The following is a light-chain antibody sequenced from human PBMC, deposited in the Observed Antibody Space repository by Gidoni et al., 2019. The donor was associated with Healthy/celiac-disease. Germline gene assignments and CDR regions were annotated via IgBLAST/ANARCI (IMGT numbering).Light chain of an antibody. V-gene: IGKV1-39*01. CDR2: AAS. Sequence: DIQITQSPSSLSASVGDRVTITCRASQSISSYLNWYQQKPGKAPKLLIYAASSLQSGVPSRCSGSGSGTDFTLTISSLQPEDFATYYCQQSYSTPPLTFGGGTKVEIK. CDR1: QSISSY. J-gene: IGKJ4*01. CDR3: QQSYSTPPLT.